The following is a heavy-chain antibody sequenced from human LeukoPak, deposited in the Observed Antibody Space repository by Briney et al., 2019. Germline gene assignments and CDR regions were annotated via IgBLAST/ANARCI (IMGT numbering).Heavy chain of an antibody. V-gene: IGHV4-59*11. CDR2: IYYSGST. Sequence: PSETLSLTCTVSGGSISSHYWSWIRQPPGKGLEWIGYIYYSGSTNYNPSLKSRVTISVDTSKNQFSLKLSSVTAADTAVYYCARAPSTRLNFDYWGQGTLVTVSS. CDR1: GGSISSHY. J-gene: IGHJ4*02. CDR3: ARAPSTRLNFDY.